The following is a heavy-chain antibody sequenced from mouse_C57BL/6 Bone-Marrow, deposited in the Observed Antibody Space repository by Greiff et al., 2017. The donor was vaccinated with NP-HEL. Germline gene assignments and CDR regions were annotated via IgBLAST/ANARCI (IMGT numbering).Heavy chain of an antibody. CDR1: GFSFNTYA. CDR2: IRRKSNNYAT. CDR3: VGLYDYPYYFDY. J-gene: IGHJ2*01. V-gene: IGHV10-1*01. D-gene: IGHD2-4*01. Sequence: GGGLVQPKGSLKLSCAASGFSFNTYAMNWVRQAPGKGLEWVARIRRKSNNYATYYADSVKDRFTISRDDSDSMLYLQMNNLKTEDTAMYYCVGLYDYPYYFDYWGQGTTLTVSS.